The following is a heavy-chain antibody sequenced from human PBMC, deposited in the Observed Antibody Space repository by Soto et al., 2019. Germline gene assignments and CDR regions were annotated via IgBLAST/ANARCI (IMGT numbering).Heavy chain of an antibody. D-gene: IGHD3-10*01. J-gene: IGHJ3*01. CDR1: GFTFNNYH. CDR2: IDGSSTTV. Sequence: PGGSLRLSCAASGFTFNNYHMNWVRQAPGKGLEWVSYIDGSSTTVHYADSVKGRFTISRDNAKNSLYLQMNSLRAEDTALYYCASTVTLVGGVNGAFDVWGQGTMVTVSS. CDR3: ASTVTLVGGVNGAFDV. V-gene: IGHV3-48*01.